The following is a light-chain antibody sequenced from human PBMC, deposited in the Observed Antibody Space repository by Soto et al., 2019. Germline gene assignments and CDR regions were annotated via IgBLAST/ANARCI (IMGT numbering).Light chain of an antibody. V-gene: IGKV1-12*01. J-gene: IGKJ1*01. CDR2: GAF. CDR3: QQSNNFPPA. CDR1: QNILTF. Sequence: DIQMTQSPSSVSASAGDRVTITCRASQNILTFLVWYQQKPGKAPKLLIHGAFSLHSGVPSMFSGSGSWTDFTLSIISLQPEDFATYYCQQSNNFPPAFGKGTRVEMK.